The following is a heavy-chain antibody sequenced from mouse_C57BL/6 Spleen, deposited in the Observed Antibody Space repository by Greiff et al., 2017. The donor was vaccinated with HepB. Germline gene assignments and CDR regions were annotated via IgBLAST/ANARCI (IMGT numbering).Heavy chain of an antibody. J-gene: IGHJ4*01. V-gene: IGHV5-9-1*02. CDR2: ISSGGDYI. D-gene: IGHD1-1*01. CDR1: GFTFSSYA. Sequence: EVMLVESGEGLVKPGGSLKLSCAASGFTFSSYAMSWVRQTPEKRLEWVAYISSGGDYIYYADTVKGRFTISRDNARNTLYLQMSSLKSEDTAMYYCTRSDVYYYGSSYRDYYAMDYWGQGTSVTVSS. CDR3: TRSDVYYYGSSYRDYYAMDY.